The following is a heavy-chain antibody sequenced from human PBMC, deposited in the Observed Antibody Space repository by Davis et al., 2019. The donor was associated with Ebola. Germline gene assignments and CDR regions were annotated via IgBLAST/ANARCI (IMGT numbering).Heavy chain of an antibody. V-gene: IGHV1-58*01. CDR2: IVVGSGNT. CDR1: GFTFTSSA. J-gene: IGHJ4*02. Sequence: AASVKVSCKASGFTFTSSAVQWVRQARGQRLEWIGWIVVGSGNTNYAQKFQERVTITRDTSTSTVYMQLSSLRSEDTAVYYCAREGGYSYGYCPYYWGQGTLVTVSS. D-gene: IGHD5-18*01. CDR3: AREGGYSYGYCPYY.